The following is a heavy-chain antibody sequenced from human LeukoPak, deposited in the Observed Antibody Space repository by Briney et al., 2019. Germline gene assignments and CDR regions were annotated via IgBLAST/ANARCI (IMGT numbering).Heavy chain of an antibody. Sequence: PGGSLRLSCAASGFGFRSYWMSWVRQAPGKGLEWVANVNQDGSEKYYVDSVKGRFTISRDNAKNSLYLQMNSLRAEDTAVYYCARHLSGVTGYTYGRGIDYWGQGTLVTVSS. CDR1: GFGFRSYW. V-gene: IGHV3-7*01. CDR2: VNQDGSEK. CDR3: ARHLSGVTGYTYGRGIDY. D-gene: IGHD5-18*01. J-gene: IGHJ4*02.